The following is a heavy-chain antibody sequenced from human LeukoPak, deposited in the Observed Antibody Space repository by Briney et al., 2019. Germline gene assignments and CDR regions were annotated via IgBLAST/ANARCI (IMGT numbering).Heavy chain of an antibody. CDR3: ARLNSGYYIPWYDP. CDR1: CYFISSCYD. CDR2: TYDSGST. J-gene: IGHJ5*02. Sequence: PSEPLTLTCGACCYFISSCYDWGWHRQAPGKGREWIGCTYDSGSTYYHPFLKSRVTIPVATSKNQSSLKLSSVTGAHTAVYYCARLNSGYYIPWYDPWGQGTLDTVSS. V-gene: IGHV4-38-2*01. D-gene: IGHD3-22*01.